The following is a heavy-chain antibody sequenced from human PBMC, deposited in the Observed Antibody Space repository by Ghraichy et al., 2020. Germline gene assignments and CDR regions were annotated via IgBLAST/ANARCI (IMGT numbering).Heavy chain of an antibody. J-gene: IGHJ6*02. CDR1: GGSFSGYY. CDR2: INHSGST. V-gene: IGHV4-34*01. CDR3: ARGGVVVVPAAPYYYYGMDV. Sequence: TLSLTCAVYGGSFSGYYWSWIRQPPGKGLEWIGEINHSGSTNYNPSLKSRVTISLDTSKNQFSLKLSSATAADTAVYYCARGGVVVVPAAPYYYYGMDVWGQGTTVTVSS. D-gene: IGHD2-2*01.